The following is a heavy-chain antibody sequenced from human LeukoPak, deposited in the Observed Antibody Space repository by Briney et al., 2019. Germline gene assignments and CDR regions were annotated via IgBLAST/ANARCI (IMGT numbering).Heavy chain of an antibody. CDR2: IKQDGSEK. CDR1: GFTFSSYS. Sequence: GGSLRLSCAASGFTFSSYSMNWVRQAPGKGLEWVANIKQDGSEKYYVDSVKGRFTISRDNAKNSLYLQMNSLRAEDTAVYYCAREADTAMVGDAFDIWGQGTMVTVSS. D-gene: IGHD5-18*01. CDR3: AREADTAMVGDAFDI. J-gene: IGHJ3*02. V-gene: IGHV3-7*01.